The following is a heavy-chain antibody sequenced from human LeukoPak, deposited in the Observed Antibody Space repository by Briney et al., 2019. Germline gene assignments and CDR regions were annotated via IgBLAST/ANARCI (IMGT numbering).Heavy chain of an antibody. D-gene: IGHD2-2*01. J-gene: IGHJ4*02. Sequence: SETLSLTCTVSGGSISSSSYYWGWIRQPPGKGLEWIGSIYYSGSTYYNPSLKSRVTISVDTSKNQFSLKLSSVAAADTAVYYCPRHSVLTADMVDYWGQGTLVIVSS. V-gene: IGHV4-39*01. CDR1: GGSISSSSYY. CDR3: PRHSVLTADMVDY. CDR2: IYYSGST.